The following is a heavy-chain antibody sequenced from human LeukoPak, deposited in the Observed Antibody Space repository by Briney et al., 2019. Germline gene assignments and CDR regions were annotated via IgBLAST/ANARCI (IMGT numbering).Heavy chain of an antibody. J-gene: IGHJ4*02. V-gene: IGHV3-48*03. CDR1: GFTFSSYE. CDR2: ISSSGSTI. Sequence: GGSLRLSCAASGFTFSSYEMNWVRQAPGKGLEWVSYISSSGSTIYYADSVKGRFTISRDNAKNSLYLQMNSLRAEDTALYYCARVVTSSSYRINDYWGQGTLVTVSS. D-gene: IGHD6-6*01. CDR3: ARVVTSSSYRINDY.